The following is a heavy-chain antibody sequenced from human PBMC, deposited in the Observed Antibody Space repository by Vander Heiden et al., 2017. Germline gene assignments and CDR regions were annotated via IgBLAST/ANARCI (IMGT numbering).Heavy chain of an antibody. CDR1: GGSFSGYY. V-gene: IGHV4-34*01. J-gene: IGHJ4*02. CDR2: INHSGST. Sequence: QVQLQQWGAGLLKPSETLSLTYAVDGGSFSGYYWSWIRQPPGKGLEWIGEINHSGSTNYNPSLKSRVTISVDTSKNQFSLKLSSVTAADTAVYYCARGEWLVPFDYWGQGTLVTVSS. D-gene: IGHD6-19*01. CDR3: ARGEWLVPFDY.